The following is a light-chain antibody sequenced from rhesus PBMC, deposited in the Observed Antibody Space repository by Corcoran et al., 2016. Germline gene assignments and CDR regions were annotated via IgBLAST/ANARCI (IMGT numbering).Light chain of an antibody. V-gene: IGKV3-35*01. J-gene: IGKJ2*01. CDR3: QQYNNWNS. Sequence: EIVMTQSPATLSLSPGERATLSCRASQSVSSNLAWYQQKPGQAPRLLIYYASNRATGIPDRFSGRGSVTDFTLTISSLEPEDVGVYYCQQYNNWNSFGQGTKVEIK. CDR2: YAS. CDR1: QSVSSN.